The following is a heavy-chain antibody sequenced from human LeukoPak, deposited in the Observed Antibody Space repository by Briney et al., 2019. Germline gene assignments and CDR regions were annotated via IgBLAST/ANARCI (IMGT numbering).Heavy chain of an antibody. CDR2: INPNSGGT. Sequence: GASVKVSCKTSGYTFTGYYMHWVRQAPGQGLEWMGWINPNSGGTNSVQKFQGRVTMTRDTSISTAYMELSRLRSDDTAVYYCARPDDYGDYGGYFQHWGQGTLVTVSS. J-gene: IGHJ1*01. V-gene: IGHV1-2*02. CDR1: GYTFTGYY. D-gene: IGHD4-17*01. CDR3: ARPDDYGDYGGYFQH.